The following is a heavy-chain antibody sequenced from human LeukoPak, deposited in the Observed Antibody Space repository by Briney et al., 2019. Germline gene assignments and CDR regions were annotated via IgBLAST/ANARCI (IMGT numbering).Heavy chain of an antibody. CDR2: IHTSGST. CDR1: GGSISSSSYY. J-gene: IGHJ5*02. V-gene: IGHV4-61*02. CDR3: ARDKVNYYDSSGYYGKSWFDP. Sequence: SETLSLTCTVSGGSISSSSYYWSWIRQPAGKGLEWLGRIHTSGSTNYNPSLKSRVTMSVDTSKNQFSLKLSSVTAADTAVYYCARDKVNYYDSSGYYGKSWFDPWGQGTLVTVSS. D-gene: IGHD3-22*01.